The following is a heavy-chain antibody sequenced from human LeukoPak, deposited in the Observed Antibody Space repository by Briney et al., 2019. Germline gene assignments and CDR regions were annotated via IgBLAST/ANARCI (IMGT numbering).Heavy chain of an antibody. D-gene: IGHD1-26*01. Sequence: SETLSLTCAVYGGSFSGYYWSWIRQPPGKGLEWIGEINHSGSTNYNPSLKSRVTISVDTSKNQFSLKLSSVTAADTAVYYCARDPIVGATDYYYMDVWGKGTTVTVSS. J-gene: IGHJ6*03. CDR2: INHSGST. V-gene: IGHV4-34*01. CDR1: GGSFSGYY. CDR3: ARDPIVGATDYYYMDV.